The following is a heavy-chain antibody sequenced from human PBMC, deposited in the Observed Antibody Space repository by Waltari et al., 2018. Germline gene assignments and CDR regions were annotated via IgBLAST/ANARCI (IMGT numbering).Heavy chain of an antibody. V-gene: IGHV3-48*04. CDR3: ARDLVVVPAAISRSY. J-gene: IGHJ4*02. CDR1: GFTFSSYS. CDR2: ISSSSSTI. Sequence: EVQLVESGGGLVQPGGSLRLSCAASGFTFSSYSMNWVRQAPRKGLKWVSYISSSSSTIYYADSVKGRFTISRDNAKNSLYLQMNSLRAEDTAVYYCARDLVVVPAAISRSYWGQGTLVTVSS. D-gene: IGHD2-2*02.